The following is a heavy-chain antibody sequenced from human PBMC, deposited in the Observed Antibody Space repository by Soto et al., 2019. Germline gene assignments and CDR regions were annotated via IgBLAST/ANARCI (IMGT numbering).Heavy chain of an antibody. CDR3: ARDQISSRQVFDY. CDR1: GGSISSGDYY. J-gene: IGHJ4*02. Sequence: PSETLSLTCTVSGGSISSGDYYWSWIRQPPGKGLEWIGYIYYSESTYYNPSLKSRVTISVDTSKNQFSLKLSSVTAADTAVYYCARDQISSRQVFDYWGQGTLVTVSS. V-gene: IGHV4-30-4*01. D-gene: IGHD6-6*01. CDR2: IYYSEST.